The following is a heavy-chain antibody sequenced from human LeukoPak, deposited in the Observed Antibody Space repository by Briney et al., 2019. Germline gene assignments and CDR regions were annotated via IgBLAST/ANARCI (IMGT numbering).Heavy chain of an antibody. J-gene: IGHJ4*02. CDR1: GDSVSSNSAA. CDR3: ARGYGSGSYYSGVYDY. CDR2: TYYRSKWYN. Sequence: SQTLSLTCAISGDSVSSNSAAWNWIRQSPSRGLEWLGRTYYRSKWYNDYAVSVKSRITINPDTSKNQFSLQLNSVTPEDTAVYYGARGYGSGSYYSGVYDYWGQGTLVTVSS. D-gene: IGHD3-10*01. V-gene: IGHV6-1*01.